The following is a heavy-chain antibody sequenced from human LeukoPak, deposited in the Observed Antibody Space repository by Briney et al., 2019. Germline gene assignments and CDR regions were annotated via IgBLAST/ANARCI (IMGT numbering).Heavy chain of an antibody. D-gene: IGHD3-3*01. CDR1: GFTFSNAW. V-gene: IGHV3-30*18. CDR2: ISYDGSNK. CDR3: VKGVTNYDFWSGYPLFDL. Sequence: GGSLRLSCAASGFTFSNAWMNWVRQAPGKGLEWVAVISYDGSNKYYADSMRGRFTISRDNSKNTLYLQMNSLRAEDTAVYYCVKGVTNYDFWSGYPLFDLWGRGTLVTVSS. J-gene: IGHJ2*01.